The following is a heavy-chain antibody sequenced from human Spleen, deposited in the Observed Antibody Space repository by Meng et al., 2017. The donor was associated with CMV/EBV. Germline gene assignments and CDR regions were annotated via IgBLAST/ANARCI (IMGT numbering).Heavy chain of an antibody. J-gene: IGHJ3*01. D-gene: IGHD3-3*01. Sequence: SETLSLTCAVSGGSVSGSYWSWIRQPPGKGLEWKGYINYSGSTFYNPSLKGRATISLDTSKNHFSLRLHSVTAADTAMYYCARTPIAIFGVAHLWGQGTMVTVSS. CDR2: INYSGST. V-gene: IGHV4-30-4*08. CDR1: GGSVSGSY. CDR3: ARTPIAIFGVAHL.